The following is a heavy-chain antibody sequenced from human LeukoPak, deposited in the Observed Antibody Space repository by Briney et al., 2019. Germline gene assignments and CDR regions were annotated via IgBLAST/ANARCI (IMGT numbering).Heavy chain of an antibody. J-gene: IGHJ4*02. V-gene: IGHV1-18*01. D-gene: IGHD3-10*01. Sequence: GASVKVSCKASGYTFTSYGISWVRQAPGQGLEWMGWISAYNGNTNYAQKLQGRVTMTTDTSTSTAYMELRSLRSDDTAVYYCARAPHAYYGSGSYYNPPYYFDYWGQGTLVTVSS. CDR3: ARAPHAYYGSGSYYNPPYYFDY. CDR2: ISAYNGNT. CDR1: GYTFTSYG.